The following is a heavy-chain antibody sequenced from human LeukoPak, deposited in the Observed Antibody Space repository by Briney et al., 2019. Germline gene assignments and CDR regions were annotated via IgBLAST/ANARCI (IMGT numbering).Heavy chain of an antibody. Sequence: ASVKVSCKASGYTFTSYAMNWVRQAPGQGLEWMGWINTNTGNPTYAQGFTGRFVFSLDTSVSTAYLQISSLKAEDTAVYYCARVPVNGHVDTAMVLSYWGQGTLVTVSP. CDR1: GYTFTSYA. CDR3: ARVPVNGHVDTAMVLSY. J-gene: IGHJ4*02. D-gene: IGHD5-18*01. V-gene: IGHV7-4-1*02. CDR2: INTNTGNP.